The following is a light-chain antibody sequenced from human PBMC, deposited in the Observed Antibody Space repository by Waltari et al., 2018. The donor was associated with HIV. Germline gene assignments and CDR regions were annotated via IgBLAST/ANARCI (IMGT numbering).Light chain of an antibody. Sequence: EIVLTQSPATLSLSPGERATLSCRASQSVGSYLAWYQQKPGQAPRLLIYDESKRATGIPAGLSGSGYGTDFTLTIGGLEPEDFAVYYGQQRSSWLTFGGGTKVEIK. CDR3: QQRSSWLT. CDR1: QSVGSY. CDR2: DES. J-gene: IGKJ4*01. V-gene: IGKV3-11*01.